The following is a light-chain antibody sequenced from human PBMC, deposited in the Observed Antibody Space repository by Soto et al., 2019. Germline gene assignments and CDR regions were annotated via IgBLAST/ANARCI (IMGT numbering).Light chain of an antibody. Sequence: QSVLTQPPSVSGAPGQRVTISCTGSSSNIGAGYDVHWYQQLPGTAPKLLISGNSNRPSGVPDRFSGSKSDTSASLAITGLQAEDDADYYCQSYDSSLSGWVFGGGTKLTVL. CDR1: SSNIGAGYD. CDR3: QSYDSSLSGWV. CDR2: GNS. J-gene: IGLJ3*02. V-gene: IGLV1-40*01.